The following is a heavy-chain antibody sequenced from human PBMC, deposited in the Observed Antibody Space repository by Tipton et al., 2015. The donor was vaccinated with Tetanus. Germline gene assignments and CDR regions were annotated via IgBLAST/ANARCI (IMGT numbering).Heavy chain of an antibody. Sequence: TLSLTCTVSGGSVRSGSYSWNWIRQPPGKGLEWLAYVSGSGTTNSNYYLKSRITMTRDTSRNQFSLTLTSVTAADTAVYYCARANYDSFKKGPFDSWGQGSLVIVSS. CDR1: GGSVRSGSYS. CDR2: VSGSGTT. V-gene: IGHV4-61*01. CDR3: ARANYDSFKKGPFDS. J-gene: IGHJ4*02. D-gene: IGHD3-3*01.